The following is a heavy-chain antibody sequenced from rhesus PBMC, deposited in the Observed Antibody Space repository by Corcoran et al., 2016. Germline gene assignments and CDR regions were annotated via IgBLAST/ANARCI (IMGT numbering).Heavy chain of an antibody. CDR1: GGSISSNY. D-gene: IGHD6S26*01. V-gene: IGHV4-173*01. CDR3: ARGRIAAAGPFDY. J-gene: IGHJ4*01. CDR2: ISGSGGST. Sequence: QVPLQESGPGLVKPSEPLSLTSAVSGGSISSNYWRCIRPPPCTGLVWIGRISGSGGSTDYNPSLKSRVTISTDTTKNQFSLKLSSVTAADTAVYYCARGRIAAAGPFDYWGQGVLVTVSS.